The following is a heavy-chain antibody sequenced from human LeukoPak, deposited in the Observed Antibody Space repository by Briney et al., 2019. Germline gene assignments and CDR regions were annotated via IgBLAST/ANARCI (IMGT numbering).Heavy chain of an antibody. Sequence: SETLSLTCTVSRASITISPYVWGWVRHSPGKGLEWIGSISYSATTSSTPSLNSPVTLFVDTTMNSSSLKLNSVTAADTAVLYWAANSADYNTLGSAYKVWGQGTLVTVSS. CDR3: AANSADYNTLGSAYKV. CDR1: RASITISPYV. J-gene: IGHJ4*02. V-gene: IGHV4-39*01. D-gene: IGHD3-10*01. CDR2: ISYSATT.